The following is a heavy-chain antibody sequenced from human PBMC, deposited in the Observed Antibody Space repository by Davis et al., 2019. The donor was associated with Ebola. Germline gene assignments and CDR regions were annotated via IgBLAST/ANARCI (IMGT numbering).Heavy chain of an antibody. CDR1: KFTLSSYW. Sequence: PGGSLRLSCAASKFTLSSYWMSWVRQAPGKGLEWVAVISYDGSNKYYADSVKGRFTISRDNSKNTLYLQMNSLRAEDTAVYYCAKGWGSSGWYYFDYWGQGTLVTVSS. CDR3: AKGWGSSGWYYFDY. CDR2: ISYDGSNK. J-gene: IGHJ4*02. D-gene: IGHD6-19*01. V-gene: IGHV3-30*18.